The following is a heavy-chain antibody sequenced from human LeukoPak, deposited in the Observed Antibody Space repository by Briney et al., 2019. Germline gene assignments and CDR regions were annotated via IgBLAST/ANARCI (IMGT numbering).Heavy chain of an antibody. CDR1: GGSISSGDYY. Sequence: SQTLSLTCTVSGGSISSGDYYWSWIRQPPGKGLEWIGYIYYSGNTYYNPSLKSRVTISVDTSKNQFSLKLSSVTAADTAVYYCARDVADTAMGFDYWGQGTLVTVSS. CDR3: ARDVADTAMGFDY. J-gene: IGHJ4*02. V-gene: IGHV4-30-4*08. D-gene: IGHD5-18*01. CDR2: IYYSGNT.